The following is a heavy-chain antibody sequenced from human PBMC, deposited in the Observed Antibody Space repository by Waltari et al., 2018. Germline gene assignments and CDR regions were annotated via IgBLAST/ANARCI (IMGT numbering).Heavy chain of an antibody. J-gene: IGHJ6*03. CDR1: GFTFSSYS. V-gene: IGHV3-21*01. CDR3: AREAPNYYYYMDV. CDR2: IGGNDGSI. Sequence: EVQLVESGGGLVKPGGSLRLSCAASGFTFSSYSMNWVRQAPGKGLQWVASIGGNDGSIYYADSIKCRFTVSRDNARSSLFLQMNSLRADDTALYFCAREAPNYYYYMDVWGKGTTVTVSS.